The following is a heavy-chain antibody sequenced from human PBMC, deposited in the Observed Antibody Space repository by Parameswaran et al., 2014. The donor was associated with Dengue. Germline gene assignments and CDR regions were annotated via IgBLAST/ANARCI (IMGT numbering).Heavy chain of an antibody. Sequence: ETLSLTCTVSGGSISSSSYYWGWIRQPPGKGLEWIGSIYYSGSTYYNPSLKSRVTISVDTSKNQFSLKLSSVTAADTAVYYCARHRDDSSGYYGLIWFDPWGQGTLVTVSS. V-gene: IGHV4-39*01. J-gene: IGHJ5*02. CDR2: IYYSGST. D-gene: IGHD3-22*01. CDR1: GGSISSSSYY. CDR3: ARHRDDSSGYYGLIWFDP.